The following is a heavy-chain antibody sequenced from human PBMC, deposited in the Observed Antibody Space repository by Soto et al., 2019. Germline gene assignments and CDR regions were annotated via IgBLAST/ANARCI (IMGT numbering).Heavy chain of an antibody. CDR2: IRSKANSYAT. V-gene: IGHV3-73*01. J-gene: IGHJ3*02. Sequence: PGGSLRLSCAASAFTFSSYAMAWVRQAPGKGLEWVGRIRSKANSYATAYAASVKGRFTISRDDSKNTAYLQMNSLKTEDTAVYYCTRQPDPLRYFDWLSDDAFDIWGQGTMVTVSS. D-gene: IGHD3-9*01. CDR3: TRQPDPLRYFDWLSDDAFDI. CDR1: AFTFSSYA.